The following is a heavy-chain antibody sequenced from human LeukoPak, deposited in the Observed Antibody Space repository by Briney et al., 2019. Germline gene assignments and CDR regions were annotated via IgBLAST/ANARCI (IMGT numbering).Heavy chain of an antibody. V-gene: IGHV4-59*01. D-gene: IGHD6-25*01. J-gene: IGHJ3*01. CDR2: IYYTGST. Sequence: SETLSLTCTVSGGSISSYYWSWIRHPPGKGLEWIGNIYYTGSTNYNPSLKSRVTISVDTSKNQFSLRLSSVTAADTAVYYCARPYSSGWRGAFDVWGQGTMVTVSS. CDR1: GGSISSYY. CDR3: ARPYSSGWRGAFDV.